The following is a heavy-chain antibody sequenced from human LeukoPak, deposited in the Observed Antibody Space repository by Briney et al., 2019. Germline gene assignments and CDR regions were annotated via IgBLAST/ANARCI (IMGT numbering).Heavy chain of an antibody. Sequence: GESLKISCKASGYSFTSYWIGWVRQMPGKGLEWMGIIYPGDSDTRYNPPFQGQVTISADKSISTAYLQWSSLKASDTAMYYCARRGCTSTNCPDVFDIWGQGTVITVSS. D-gene: IGHD2-2*01. CDR3: ARRGCTSTNCPDVFDI. CDR2: IYPGDSDT. V-gene: IGHV5-51*01. CDR1: GYSFTSYW. J-gene: IGHJ3*02.